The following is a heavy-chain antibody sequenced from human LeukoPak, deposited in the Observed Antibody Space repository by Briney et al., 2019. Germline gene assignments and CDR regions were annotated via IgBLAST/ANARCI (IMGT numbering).Heavy chain of an antibody. CDR2: ISSASSSI. CDR3: ARSQDIVVIPAAIPGVDN. J-gene: IGHJ4*02. Sequence: GGSLRLSCAASGFTFSSYGMNWVRQAPGKGLEWVSYISSASSSIYYADSVKGRFTISRDSAKNSLYLQMNSLRAEDTAVYYCARSQDIVVIPAAIPGVDNWGQGTLVAVS. V-gene: IGHV3-48*01. D-gene: IGHD2-2*02. CDR1: GFTFSSYG.